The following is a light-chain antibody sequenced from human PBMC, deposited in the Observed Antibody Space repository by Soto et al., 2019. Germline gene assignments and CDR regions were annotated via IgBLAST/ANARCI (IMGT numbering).Light chain of an antibody. CDR3: SSYTSTSTYV. V-gene: IGLV2-14*01. J-gene: IGLJ1*01. Sequence: QSALTQPATVSGSPGQSITISCTGTSSDVGGYNYVSWYQHHPGKAPKLMIYEVSNRPSGVSNRFSGSKSGNTASLTISGLQAEDEADCSSYTSTSTYVFGTGTKVTVL. CDR2: EVS. CDR1: SSDVGGYNY.